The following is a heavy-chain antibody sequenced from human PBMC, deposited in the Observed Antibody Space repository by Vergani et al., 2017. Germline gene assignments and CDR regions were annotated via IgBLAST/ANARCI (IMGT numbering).Heavy chain of an antibody. CDR3: ATHXVGGDFGRGTPDV. Sequence: EVQLVESGGGLVQPGGSLRLSCAASGFTFSHTWMSWLRQSPGKGLEWLGRIKSQVDGGTKEFATPVKARFTISRDDSRDMVYLQLNGLKTEDTGIYYCATHXVGGDFGRGTPDVWGQGTVVTVSS. CDR1: GFTFSHTW. V-gene: IGHV3-15*01. J-gene: IGHJ3*01. D-gene: IGHD1-26*01. CDR2: IKSQVDGGTK.